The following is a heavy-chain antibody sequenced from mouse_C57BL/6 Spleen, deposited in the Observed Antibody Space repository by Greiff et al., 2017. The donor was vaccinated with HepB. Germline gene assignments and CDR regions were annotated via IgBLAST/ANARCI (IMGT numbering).Heavy chain of an antibody. CDR2: IDPSDSYT. CDR1: GYTFTSYW. V-gene: IGHV1-50*01. Sequence: VQLQQSGAELVKPGASVKLSCKASGYTFTSYWMQWVKQRPGQGLEWIGEIDPSDSYTNYNQKFKGKATLTVDTSSGTAYMQLSSLTSEDSAVEYCARGITTVVPGDFDYWGQGTTLTVSS. J-gene: IGHJ2*01. D-gene: IGHD1-1*01. CDR3: ARGITTVVPGDFDY.